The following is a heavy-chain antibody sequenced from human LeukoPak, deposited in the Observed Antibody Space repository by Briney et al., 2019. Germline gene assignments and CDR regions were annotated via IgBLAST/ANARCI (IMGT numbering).Heavy chain of an antibody. D-gene: IGHD2-2*01. J-gene: IGHJ4*02. CDR3: AREIPRDCSSTSCYEGAYYFDY. CDR1: GGSISSYY. CDR2: IYTSGST. Sequence: SETLSLTCTVSGGSISSYYWSWIRQPAGTGLEGIGRIYTSGSTNYNPSLTSRATMSVDTSKNPFSLKLSSVPAADTAVYYCAREIPRDCSSTSCYEGAYYFDYWGQGTLVTVSS. V-gene: IGHV4-4*07.